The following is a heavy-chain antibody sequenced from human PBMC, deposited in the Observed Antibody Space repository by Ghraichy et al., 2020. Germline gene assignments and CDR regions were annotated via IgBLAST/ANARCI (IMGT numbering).Heavy chain of an antibody. J-gene: IGHJ1*01. D-gene: IGHD3-22*01. Sequence: SVKVSCKASGGTFSSYAISWVRQAPGQGLEWMGRIIPILGIANYAQKFQGRVTITADKSTSTAYMELSRLRSEDTAVYYCASREGTYYYDSRGDLGEYFQHWGQGTLVTVSS. CDR3: ASREGTYYYDSRGDLGEYFQH. V-gene: IGHV1-69*04. CDR2: IIPILGIA. CDR1: GGTFSSYA.